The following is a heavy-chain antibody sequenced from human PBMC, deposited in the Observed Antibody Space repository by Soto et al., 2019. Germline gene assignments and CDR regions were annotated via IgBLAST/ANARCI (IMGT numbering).Heavy chain of an antibody. J-gene: IGHJ5*02. V-gene: IGHV3-23*01. Sequence: GESLKISCAASGFTFSSYAMSWVRQAPGKGLEWVSAISGSGGSTYYADSVKGRFTISRDNSKNTLYLQMNSLRAEDTAVYYCAKAGGVSFGVGTSFDPWGQGTLVTVPS. CDR1: GFTFSSYA. CDR2: ISGSGGST. D-gene: IGHD3-3*01. CDR3: AKAGGVSFGVGTSFDP.